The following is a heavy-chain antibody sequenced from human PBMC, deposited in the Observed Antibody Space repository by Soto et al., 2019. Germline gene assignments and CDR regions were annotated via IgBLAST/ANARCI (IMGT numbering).Heavy chain of an antibody. Sequence: LRLSCAASGFTFSTYWMHWVRQVSGKGLVWVSRINPDGSNTNYADFVRGRFTISRDNAKNTLYLQMNSLRADDTAIYYCARSERGNYRGWGQGTLVTVSS. CDR3: ARSERGNYRG. CDR2: INPDGSNT. D-gene: IGHD3-22*01. CDR1: GFTFSTYW. J-gene: IGHJ4*02. V-gene: IGHV3-74*01.